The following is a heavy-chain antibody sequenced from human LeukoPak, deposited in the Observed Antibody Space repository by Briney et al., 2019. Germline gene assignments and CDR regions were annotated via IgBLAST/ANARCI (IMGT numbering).Heavy chain of an antibody. D-gene: IGHD1-26*01. CDR2: ISSSSSYI. CDR1: GFTFSSYW. Sequence: GGSLRLSCAASGFTFSSYWMSWVRQAPGKGLEWVSSISSSSSYIYYADSVKGRFTISRDNAKNSLYLQMNSLRAEDTAVYYCARDPQWELLLPYYYYYMDVWGKGTTVTISS. CDR3: ARDPQWELLLPYYYYYMDV. J-gene: IGHJ6*03. V-gene: IGHV3-21*01.